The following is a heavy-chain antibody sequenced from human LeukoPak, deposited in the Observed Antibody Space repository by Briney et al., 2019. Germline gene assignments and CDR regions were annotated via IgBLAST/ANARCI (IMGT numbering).Heavy chain of an antibody. CDR2: ISYDGSNK. CDR1: GFTFSSYG. Sequence: GGSLRLSCAVSGFTFSSYGMHWVRQAPGKGLEWVAVISYDGSNKYYADSVKGRFTISRDNSKNTLYLQMNSLRAEDTAVYYCAKDHTITIFGVVPPPYGMDVWGQGTTVTVSS. CDR3: AKDHTITIFGVVPPPYGMDV. V-gene: IGHV3-30*18. D-gene: IGHD3-3*01. J-gene: IGHJ6*02.